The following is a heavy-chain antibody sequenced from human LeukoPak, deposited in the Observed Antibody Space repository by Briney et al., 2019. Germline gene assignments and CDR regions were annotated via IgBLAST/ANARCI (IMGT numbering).Heavy chain of an antibody. Sequence: GASVKVSCKASGYTFTGYYMHWVRQAPGQGLEWMGWINPNSGGTNYAQNFQGRVTMTRDTSISTAYMELSRLRSGDTAVYYCARDASVVGVPAAISFIDYWGQGTLVTVSS. J-gene: IGHJ4*02. CDR1: GYTFTGYY. V-gene: IGHV1-2*02. D-gene: IGHD2-2*01. CDR3: ARDASVVGVPAAISFIDY. CDR2: INPNSGGT.